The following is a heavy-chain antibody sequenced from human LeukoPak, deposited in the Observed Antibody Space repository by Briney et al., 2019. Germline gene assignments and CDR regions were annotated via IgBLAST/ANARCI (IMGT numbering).Heavy chain of an antibody. Sequence: VQPGGSLRLSCSASGFTFSRYAMHWVRQAPEKGLEYVSGISSNGGSTYYADSVKGRFTISRDNSKNTLYLQMSSLRAEDTAVYYCVKSGSYYNEPYYFDYWGQGTLVTVSS. D-gene: IGHD3-10*01. CDR2: ISSNGGST. CDR3: VKSGSYYNEPYYFDY. CDR1: GFTFSRYA. J-gene: IGHJ4*02. V-gene: IGHV3-64D*06.